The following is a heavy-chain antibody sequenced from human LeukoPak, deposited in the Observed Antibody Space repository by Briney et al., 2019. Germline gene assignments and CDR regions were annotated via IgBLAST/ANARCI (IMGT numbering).Heavy chain of an antibody. CDR1: GGSISSYY. Sequence: PSETLSLTCTVSGGSISSYYWNWIRQPPGKGLEWIGYIYYSGSTNYNPSLKSRVTVSVDTSKNQFSLNLSSMTAADTAVYYCARSGRGYSFGEFDYWGQGTLVTVSS. CDR3: ARSGRGYSFGEFDY. CDR2: IYYSGST. J-gene: IGHJ4*02. D-gene: IGHD2-15*01. V-gene: IGHV4-59*01.